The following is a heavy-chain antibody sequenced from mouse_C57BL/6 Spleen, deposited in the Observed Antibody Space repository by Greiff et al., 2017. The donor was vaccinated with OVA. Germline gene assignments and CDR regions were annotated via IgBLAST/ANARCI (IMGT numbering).Heavy chain of an antibody. D-gene: IGHD2-4*01. V-gene: IGHV1-5*01. CDR2: IYPGNSDT. J-gene: IGHJ3*01. CDR1: GYTFTSYW. CDR3: TRPIYYDYAWFAY. Sequence: VQLQQSGTVLARPGASVKMSCKTSGYTFTSYWMHWVKQRPGQGLEWIGAIYPGNSDTSYNQKFQGKAKLTAVTSASTAYMELSSLTNEDAAVYYCTRPIYYDYAWFAYWGQGTLVTVSA.